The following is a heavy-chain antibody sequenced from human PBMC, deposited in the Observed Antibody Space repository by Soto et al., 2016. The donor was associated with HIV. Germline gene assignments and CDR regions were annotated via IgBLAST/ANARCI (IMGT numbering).Heavy chain of an antibody. D-gene: IGHD3-22*01. CDR2: ISGSSSYT. CDR3: ARRKDSSSPYYYGMDV. Sequence: EVQLVESGGGLVKPGGSLRLSCAASGFSFSSFSMNWVRQAPGKGLEWVSSISGSSSYTYYADSVKGRFTISRDNGKNSLWLQMNSLRAEDTAVYYCARRKDSSSPYYYGMDVVGPRATVTVSS. J-gene: IGHJ6*01. V-gene: IGHV3-21*01. CDR1: GFSFSSFS.